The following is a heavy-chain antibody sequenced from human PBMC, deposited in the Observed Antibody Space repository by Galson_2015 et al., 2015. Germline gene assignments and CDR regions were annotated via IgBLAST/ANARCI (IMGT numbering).Heavy chain of an antibody. CDR3: ARADSSSSRSAVGDC. Sequence: SLRLSRGASGFTFYNFGINWGRPAPGEGGEWGSSFSWGGGRTYYADSVKGRFTISRDNSKNTLYLQMNSLSGEDTAVYFCARADSSSSRSAVGDCWGQGTLVTVSS. D-gene: IGHD6-6*01. CDR2: FSWGGGRT. J-gene: IGHJ4*02. V-gene: IGHV3-23*01. CDR1: GFTFYNFG.